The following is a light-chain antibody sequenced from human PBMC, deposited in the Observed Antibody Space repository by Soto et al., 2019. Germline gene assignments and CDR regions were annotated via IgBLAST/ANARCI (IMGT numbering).Light chain of an antibody. Sequence: DIQINHSPSTLYPCVGASVIITFRASEIITSSSAWYPEKRGIAPTVLIYDASNLQSGVPSRFSGSGSGTEFTLTISSLQNDDFATYYCQQYNSYSLGQGTKV. V-gene: IGKV1-5*01. CDR3: QQYNSYS. CDR2: DAS. CDR1: EIITSS. J-gene: IGKJ1*01.